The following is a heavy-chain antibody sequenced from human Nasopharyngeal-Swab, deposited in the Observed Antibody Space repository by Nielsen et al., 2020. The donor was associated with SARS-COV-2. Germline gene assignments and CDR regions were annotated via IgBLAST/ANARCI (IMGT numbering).Heavy chain of an antibody. Sequence: GESLKISCAASGFTVSSNYMSWVRQAPGKGLEWVSVIYSGGSTYYADSVKGRFTISRDNSKNTLYVQMNSLRAEDTAVYYCARRGTSGWFHDYWGQGTLVTVSS. D-gene: IGHD6-19*01. CDR3: ARRGTSGWFHDY. CDR1: GFTVSSNY. V-gene: IGHV3-53*01. J-gene: IGHJ4*02. CDR2: IYSGGST.